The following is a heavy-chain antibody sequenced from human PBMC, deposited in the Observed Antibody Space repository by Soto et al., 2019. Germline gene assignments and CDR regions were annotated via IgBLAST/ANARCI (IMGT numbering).Heavy chain of an antibody. V-gene: IGHV2-5*02. Sequence: QITLKESGPTLVKPTQTLTLTCTFSGFSLSTGGVGGGWISPRPGKALEWLAFIYWDDDKRYSPSLKSRLTVTKDTAKTQVVLTMTNMDHVDTATYSWVPSHCGGDCLRSYSSHYYYGLDVWGQGTTVTVFS. CDR2: IYWDDDK. J-gene: IGHJ6*02. D-gene: IGHD2-21*02. CDR1: GFSLSTGGVG. CDR3: VPSHCGGDCLRSYSSHYYYGLDV.